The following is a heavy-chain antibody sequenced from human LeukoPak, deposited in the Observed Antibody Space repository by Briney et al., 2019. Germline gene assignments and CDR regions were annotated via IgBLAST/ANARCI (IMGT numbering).Heavy chain of an antibody. CDR2: INSSGST. J-gene: IGHJ4*02. V-gene: IGHV4-39*01. CDR3: ATPAAPEAFAYYMDY. CDR1: GGSISSNSYY. D-gene: IGHD2-2*01. Sequence: SETLSLTCTVSGGSISSNSYYWGWLRQPPGKGLEWIGSINSSGSTYYNPSLKSRVTISVDTTKNQYSLKLSSVTAADTAVFYCATPAAPEAFAYYMDYWGQGTLVTVSS.